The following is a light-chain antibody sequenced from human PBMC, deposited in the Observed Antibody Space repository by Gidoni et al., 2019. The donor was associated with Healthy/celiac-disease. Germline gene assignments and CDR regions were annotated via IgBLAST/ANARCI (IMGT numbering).Light chain of an antibody. Sequence: EIVLRHSPATLSLSQGEGATLSCRASQSVSSYLAWYQQKPGQAPRLLIYDASNRATGIPARFSGSGSGTDFTLTISSLEPEDFAVYYCQQRSNWPITFGQGTRLEIK. J-gene: IGKJ5*01. CDR3: QQRSNWPIT. CDR2: DAS. V-gene: IGKV3-11*01. CDR1: QSVSSY.